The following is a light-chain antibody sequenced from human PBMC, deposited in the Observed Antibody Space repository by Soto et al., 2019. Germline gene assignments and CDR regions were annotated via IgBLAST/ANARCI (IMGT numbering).Light chain of an antibody. J-gene: IGLJ1*01. Sequence: SYALSQPHTSSVSPGQTARITFSGDALPKQYAYWYQQKPGQAPVLVIYKDSERPSGIPERFSGSSSGTTVTLTISGVQAEDEADYYCQSADSSGTPFVFGTGTKVTVL. CDR1: ALPKQY. V-gene: IGLV3-25*02. CDR2: KDS. CDR3: QSADSSGTPFV.